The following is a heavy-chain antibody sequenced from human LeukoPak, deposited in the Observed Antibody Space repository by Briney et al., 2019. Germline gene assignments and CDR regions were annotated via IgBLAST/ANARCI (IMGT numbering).Heavy chain of an antibody. Sequence: SETLSLTCTVSGGSISSGSYYWSWIRQPAGKGLEWIGRIYTSGSTNYNPSLKSRVTISVDTSKNQFSLKLSSVTAADTAVYYCARATVTTALPDYWGQGTPVTVSS. CDR1: GGSISSGSYY. J-gene: IGHJ4*02. CDR2: IYTSGST. CDR3: ARATVTTALPDY. V-gene: IGHV4-61*02. D-gene: IGHD4-17*01.